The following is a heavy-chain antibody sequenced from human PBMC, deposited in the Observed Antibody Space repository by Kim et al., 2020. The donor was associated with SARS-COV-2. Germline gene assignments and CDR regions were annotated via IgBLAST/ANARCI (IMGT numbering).Heavy chain of an antibody. J-gene: IGHJ4*02. D-gene: IGHD3-22*01. Sequence: GGSLRLSCAASGFTFSSYGMHWVRQAPGKGLEWVAVIWYDGSNKYYADSVKGRFTISRDNSKNTLYLQMNSLRAEDTAVYYCAKARDSSGYSIDYWGQGTLVTVSS. CDR1: GFTFSSYG. CDR2: IWYDGSNK. CDR3: AKARDSSGYSIDY. V-gene: IGHV3-33*06.